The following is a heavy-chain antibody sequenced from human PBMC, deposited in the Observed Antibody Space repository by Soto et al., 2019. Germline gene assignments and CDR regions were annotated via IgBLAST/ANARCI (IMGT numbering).Heavy chain of an antibody. J-gene: IGHJ6*02. CDR1: GYTFTSYA. Sequence: QVQLVQSGAEEKKPGASVKVSCKASGYTFTSYAMHWVRQAPGQRLEWMGWINAGNGNTKYSQKFQGRVTITSDTSESTCDMALSSLTSDDMSEYYCTSNLLGTTPYGLDVWGQGTTVTVSS. CDR3: TSNLLGTTPYGLDV. CDR2: INAGNGNT. D-gene: IGHD1-7*01. V-gene: IGHV1-3*05.